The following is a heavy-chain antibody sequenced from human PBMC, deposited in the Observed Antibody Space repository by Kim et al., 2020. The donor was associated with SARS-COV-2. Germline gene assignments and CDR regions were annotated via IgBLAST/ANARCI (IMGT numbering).Heavy chain of an antibody. V-gene: IGHV3-7*03. CDR2: IKEDGTEK. D-gene: IGHD2-15*01. CDR1: GFTFSSYW. Sequence: GGSLRLSCAASGFTFSSYWMSWVRQAPGKGLEWVANIKEDGTEKYYVDSVKCRFTISRDNAKKSLYLQMDSLRAEDTAVYYCAKASRGPSYDYWGQGSLVTVSS. CDR3: AKASRGPSYDY. J-gene: IGHJ4*02.